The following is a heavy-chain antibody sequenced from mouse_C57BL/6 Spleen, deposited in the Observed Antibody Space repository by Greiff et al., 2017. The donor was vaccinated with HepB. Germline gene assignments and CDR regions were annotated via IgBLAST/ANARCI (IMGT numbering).Heavy chain of an antibody. D-gene: IGHD2-5*01. CDR3: ARTGPYYSNYGWYFDV. Sequence: QVQLQQPGPELVKPGASVKLSCKASGYTFTSYWMHWVKQRPGQGLEWIGKINPSNGGTNYNEKFKSKATLTVDKSSSTAYMQVSSLTSEDSAVYYCARTGPYYSNYGWYFDVWGTGTTVTVAS. J-gene: IGHJ1*03. V-gene: IGHV1-53*01. CDR1: GYTFTSYW. CDR2: INPSNGGT.